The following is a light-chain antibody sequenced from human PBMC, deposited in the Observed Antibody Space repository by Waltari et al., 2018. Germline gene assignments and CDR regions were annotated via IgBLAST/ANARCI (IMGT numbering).Light chain of an antibody. CDR3: MQGTRWPYT. V-gene: IGKV2-30*02. CDR2: WVF. Sequence: VMTQSPVSLSVTLGQAASIPCQSRQSLVPVDGNTYLNWFHQRPGQSPRRLIYWVFNRDSGVPDRFSGSGSGTDFTLRISRVEAEEFGVYCCMQGTRWPYTFGQGTQLDSK. J-gene: IGKJ2*01. CDR1: QSLVPVDGNTY.